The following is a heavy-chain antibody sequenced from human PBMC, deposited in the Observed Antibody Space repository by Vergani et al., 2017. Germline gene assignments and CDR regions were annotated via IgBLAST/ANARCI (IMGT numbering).Heavy chain of an antibody. V-gene: IGHV3-23*01. Sequence: EVQLLESGGGLVQPGGSLRLSCAASGFTFSSYAMSWVRQAPGKGLEWDSAISGSGGSTYYAVSVKGRFTIARDNSKNTLYLQMNSLGAEDTAVYYCAKDSVYSSSSYGMDVWGQGTTVTVSS. CDR1: GFTFSSYA. J-gene: IGHJ6*02. D-gene: IGHD6-6*01. CDR3: AKDSVYSSSSYGMDV. CDR2: ISGSGGST.